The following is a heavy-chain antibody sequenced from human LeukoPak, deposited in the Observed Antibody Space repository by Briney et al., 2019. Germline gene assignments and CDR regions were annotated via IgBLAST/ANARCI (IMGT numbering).Heavy chain of an antibody. J-gene: IGHJ4*02. D-gene: IGHD1-26*01. CDR2: IKEEGSEK. Sequence: GGSLRLSCAASGFTFSSYWMSWVRQAPGKGREWVANIKEEGSEKYYVDSVKGRFTISRDNAKNSLYLQMDSLRAEDTAVYYCARGGKYHFDYWGQGTLVTVSS. V-gene: IGHV3-7*01. CDR1: GFTFSSYW. CDR3: ARGGKYHFDY.